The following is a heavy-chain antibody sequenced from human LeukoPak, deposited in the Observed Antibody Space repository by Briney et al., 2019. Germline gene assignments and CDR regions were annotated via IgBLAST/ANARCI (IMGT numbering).Heavy chain of an antibody. J-gene: IGHJ4*02. V-gene: IGHV4-59*08. Sequence: SETLSLTCTVSGGSISSYYWSWIRQPPGKGLEWIGYIYYSGSTNYNPSLKSRVTISVDTSKNQFSLKLSSVTAADTAVYYCARRQTFFDYWGQGTLVTVSS. CDR2: IYYSGST. CDR1: GGSISSYY. CDR3: ARRQTFFDY.